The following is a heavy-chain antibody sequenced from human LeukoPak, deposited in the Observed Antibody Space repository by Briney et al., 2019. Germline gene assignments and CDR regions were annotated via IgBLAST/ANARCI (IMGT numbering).Heavy chain of an antibody. CDR3: ARGNYYGSGSRDAFDI. V-gene: IGHV4-61*02. CDR2: IFISGST. J-gene: IGHJ3*02. Sequence: PSQTLSLTCTVSGGSISSGSYYWTWIRQPAGKGLEWIGRIFISGSTNYNPSLRSRVTISLDTSKKQFSLKLSSVTAADTAVYYCARGNYYGSGSRDAFDIWGQGTMVTVSS. D-gene: IGHD3-10*01. CDR1: GGSISSGSYY.